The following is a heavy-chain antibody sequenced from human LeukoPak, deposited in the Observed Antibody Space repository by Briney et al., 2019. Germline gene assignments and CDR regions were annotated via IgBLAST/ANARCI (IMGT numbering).Heavy chain of an antibody. CDR1: GGSISTSSHY. V-gene: IGHV4-39*01. Sequence: SETLSLTCSISGGSISTSSHYWGWIRQPPGRGLEWIGFIYYTGTTNYNSSLKSRVTLSVDTSKNQFSLHLSSVTAADTAVYYCARAYYYVSGSYGLDVWGQGTTVTVS. CDR2: IYYTGTT. CDR3: ARAYYYVSGSYGLDV. D-gene: IGHD3-10*01. J-gene: IGHJ6*02.